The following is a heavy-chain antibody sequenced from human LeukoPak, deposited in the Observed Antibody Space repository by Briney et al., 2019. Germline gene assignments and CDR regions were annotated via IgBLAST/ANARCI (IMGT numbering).Heavy chain of an antibody. D-gene: IGHD3-10*01. V-gene: IGHV3-53*01. Sequence: GGSLRLSCAASGFTFSNAWMSWVRQAPGKGLEWVSVIYSGGSTYYADSVKGRFTISRDNSKNTLYLQMNSLRAEDTAVYYCARDFYYGSGSRAFDIWGQGTMVTVSS. CDR2: IYSGGST. CDR1: GFTFSNAW. J-gene: IGHJ3*02. CDR3: ARDFYYGSGSRAFDI.